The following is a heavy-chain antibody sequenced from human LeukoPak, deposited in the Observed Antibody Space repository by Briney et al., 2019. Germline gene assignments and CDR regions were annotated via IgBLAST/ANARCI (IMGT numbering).Heavy chain of an antibody. V-gene: IGHV4-4*02. Sequence: PSETLSLTCAVSGGSISRSNWRSPVRPPPGKGLEWIGEIYHSGSTNYNPSLKSRVTISVDKSKNQFSLKLRSVTAADTAVYYCARDGYSYGKGMDVWGKGTTVTVSS. J-gene: IGHJ6*04. CDR1: GGSISRSNW. CDR2: IYHSGST. D-gene: IGHD5-18*01. CDR3: ARDGYSYGKGMDV.